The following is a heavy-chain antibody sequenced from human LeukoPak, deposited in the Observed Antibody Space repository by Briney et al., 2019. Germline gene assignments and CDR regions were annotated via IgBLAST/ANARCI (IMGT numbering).Heavy chain of an antibody. D-gene: IGHD6-13*01. Sequence: PSETLSLTCSVSGGSISDNSWSWIRRPPGKGLEWIGHIHYTGSTDYNPSLKSRVTLSLDTPKNQFSLKVSSVTAADTAVYYCARLSHIAVAGAYSYHSLTIWSQGTTVTVSS. CDR3: ARLSHIAVAGAYSYHSLTI. CDR2: IHYTGST. CDR1: GGSISDNS. V-gene: IGHV4-59*08. J-gene: IGHJ6*02.